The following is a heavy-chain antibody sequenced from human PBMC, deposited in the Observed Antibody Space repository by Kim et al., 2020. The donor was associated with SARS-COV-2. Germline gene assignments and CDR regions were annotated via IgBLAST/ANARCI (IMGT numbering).Heavy chain of an antibody. J-gene: IGHJ6*02. CDR1: GGGFRTYV. CDR3: ARGGDELNYQNGEEV. CDR2: IIPLIGTA. D-gene: IGHD1-7*01. V-gene: IGHV1-69*13. Sequence: PSVKVSCKVSGGGFRTYVISWVRQAPGQGLEWMGGIIPLIGTAGYAQKFQGRVTITADESTTTTFMEVSSLRSEDTATYYCARGGDELNYQNGEEVWGQG.